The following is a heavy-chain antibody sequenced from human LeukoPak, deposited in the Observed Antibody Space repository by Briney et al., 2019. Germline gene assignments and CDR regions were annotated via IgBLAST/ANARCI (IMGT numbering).Heavy chain of an antibody. CDR1: GFKSSISA. CDR3: ASKFGESYHYYYGLDV. J-gene: IGHJ6*02. CDR2: LGGSGETT. V-gene: IGHV3-23*01. Sequence: GGSLRLSCAAFGFKSSISAMSWVRQAPGKGPEWVSVLGGSGETTNYADSVKGRFTISRDRSKTTVFLQMNSLRVEDTGVYYCASKFGESYHYYYGLDVWGQGTTVTVSS. D-gene: IGHD3-10*01.